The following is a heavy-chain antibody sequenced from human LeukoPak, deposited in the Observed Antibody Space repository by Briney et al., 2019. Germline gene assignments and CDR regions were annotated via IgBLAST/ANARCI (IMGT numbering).Heavy chain of an antibody. Sequence: ASVKVSCKASGYTFTGYHIHWVRQAPGQGFEWMGWINPKSGGTNYAQKFQGRVTMTRDTSTSTAYMELSRLRSDDMAVYYCARSRYISGWYYDPWGQGTLVTVSS. CDR1: GYTFTGYH. CDR3: ARSRYISGWYYDP. CDR2: INPKSGGT. V-gene: IGHV1-2*02. J-gene: IGHJ5*02. D-gene: IGHD6-19*01.